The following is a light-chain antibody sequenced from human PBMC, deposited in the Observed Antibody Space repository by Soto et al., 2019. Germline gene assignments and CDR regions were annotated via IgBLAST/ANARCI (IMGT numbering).Light chain of an antibody. CDR2: GAS. Sequence: EIMMTQSPATLSVSPGGRASLSCRASQSVKSNLAWYQQKPGQAPRLLIHGASTRATGIPARFSGSGSGTEFTLIISSLQSEDFAVYYCQQYNVWPPWTFGQGTKVDIK. J-gene: IGKJ1*01. CDR3: QQYNVWPPWT. CDR1: QSVKSN. V-gene: IGKV3-15*01.